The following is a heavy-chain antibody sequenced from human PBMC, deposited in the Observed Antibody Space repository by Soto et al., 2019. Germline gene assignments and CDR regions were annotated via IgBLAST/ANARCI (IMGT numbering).Heavy chain of an antibody. CDR3: AKDRGHLWFGELYS. CDR2: ISYDGSNK. D-gene: IGHD3-10*01. J-gene: IGHJ5*02. Sequence: GGSLRLSCAASGFTFSSYGMHWVRQAPGKGQEWVAIISYDGSNKYYADSVKGRFTISRDNSKNTLYLQMNSLRAEDTAVYYCAKDRGHLWFGELYSWGQGTLVTVS. V-gene: IGHV3-30*18. CDR1: GFTFSSYG.